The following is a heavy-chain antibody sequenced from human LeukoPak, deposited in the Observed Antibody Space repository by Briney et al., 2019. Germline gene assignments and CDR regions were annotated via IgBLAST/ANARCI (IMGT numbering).Heavy chain of an antibody. J-gene: IGHJ6*03. CDR2: ISSSGSAI. Sequence: GGSLRLACAASGFTFSSYEMNWVRQAPGKGLEWVSYISSSGSAIFYADSVKGRFTISRDNAKNSLYLQMNSLRAEDTTVYYCARDPGGYMDVWGKGTTVTISS. V-gene: IGHV3-48*03. CDR1: GFTFSSYE. D-gene: IGHD3-10*01. CDR3: ARDPGGYMDV.